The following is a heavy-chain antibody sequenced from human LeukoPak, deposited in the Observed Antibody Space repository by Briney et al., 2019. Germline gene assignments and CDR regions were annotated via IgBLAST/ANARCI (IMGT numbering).Heavy chain of an antibody. CDR3: ARARRDCSGGSCYPDYNWFDP. J-gene: IGHJ5*02. CDR1: GFTFSSYE. V-gene: IGHV3-48*03. Sequence: PGGSLRLTCAASGFTFSSYEMNWVHQAPGKGLDWVSYISSSGSAIYYADSVKGRFTISRDNAKNSLYLQMNSLRAEDTAVYYCARARRDCSGGSCYPDYNWFDPWGQGTLVTVSS. CDR2: ISSSGSAI. D-gene: IGHD2-15*01.